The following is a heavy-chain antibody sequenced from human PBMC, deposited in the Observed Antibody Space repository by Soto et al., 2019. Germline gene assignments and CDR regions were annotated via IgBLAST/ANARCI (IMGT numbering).Heavy chain of an antibody. J-gene: IGHJ4*02. Sequence: ASVKVSCKASGYTFTNYAMHWVRQAPGQRLEWMGWINGGNGNTKYSPKLQDRVTITRDISASTAYMELSSLRSEDTALYYCARDGVAAGNINFDYWGQGTLVTVSS. D-gene: IGHD6-25*01. V-gene: IGHV1-3*01. CDR2: INGGNGNT. CDR3: ARDGVAAGNINFDY. CDR1: GYTFTNYA.